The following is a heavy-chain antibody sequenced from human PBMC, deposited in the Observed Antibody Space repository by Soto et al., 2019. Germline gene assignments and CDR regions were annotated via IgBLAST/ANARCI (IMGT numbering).Heavy chain of an antibody. J-gene: IGHJ6*02. Sequence: QAPLVQSGAEVKKPGASVKVSCQASGYIFSTYGITWVRQAPGQGLEWMGWISGYNGNTDDGQKLQGRVSMTIDTSTSTAYMDLRSLWSDDTAVYYCARAETYSTSWYARDVWGQGTTVIVSS. CDR1: GYIFSTYG. V-gene: IGHV1-18*01. CDR3: ARAETYSTSWYARDV. D-gene: IGHD2-2*01. CDR2: ISGYNGNT.